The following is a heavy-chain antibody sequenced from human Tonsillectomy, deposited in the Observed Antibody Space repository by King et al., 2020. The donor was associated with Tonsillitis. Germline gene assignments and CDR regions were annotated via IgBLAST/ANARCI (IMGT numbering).Heavy chain of an antibody. J-gene: IGHJ4*02. D-gene: IGHD6-6*01. V-gene: IGHV3-15*01. CDR2: IKSKSAGVTT. CDR1: GFTFSNAW. Sequence: VQLVESGGDLVKPGGSLRLSCAASGFTFSNAWMSWARQASGKGLEWVGRIKSKSAGVTTDYPAPANGRFTISRDDSKNTLNLQMNSLETEETAVYYCTTDRGIAVRPIFDSWGQGTLVTVSS. CDR3: TTDRGIAVRPIFDS.